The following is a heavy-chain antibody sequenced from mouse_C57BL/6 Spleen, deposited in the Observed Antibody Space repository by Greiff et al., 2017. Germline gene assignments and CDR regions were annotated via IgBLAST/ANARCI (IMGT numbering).Heavy chain of an antibody. J-gene: IGHJ2*01. CDR1: GYTFTSYG. D-gene: IGHD1-1*01. V-gene: IGHV1-81*01. Sequence: QVQLQQSGAELARPGASVKLSCKASGYTFTSYGISWVKQRTGQGLEWIGEIYPRSGNTYYNEKFKGKATLTADKSSSTAYMELRSLTSEDSAVYFCAREGSYYGSSTYYFDYWGQGTTLTVSS. CDR2: IYPRSGNT. CDR3: AREGSYYGSSTYYFDY.